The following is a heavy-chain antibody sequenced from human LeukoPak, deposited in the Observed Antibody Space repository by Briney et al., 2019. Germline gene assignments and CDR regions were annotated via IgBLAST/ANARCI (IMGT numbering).Heavy chain of an antibody. V-gene: IGHV4-61*01. CDR3: ARGRNRGGPRYYFDY. D-gene: IGHD2-15*01. CDR1: GGSVSSGSYY. Sequence: PSETLSLTCTVSGGSVSSGSYYWSWIRQPPGKGLEWIGYIYYSGSTNYNPSLKSRVTISVDTSKNQFSLKLSSVTAADTAVYYCARGRNRGGPRYYFDYWGQGTLVTVSS. CDR2: IYYSGST. J-gene: IGHJ4*02.